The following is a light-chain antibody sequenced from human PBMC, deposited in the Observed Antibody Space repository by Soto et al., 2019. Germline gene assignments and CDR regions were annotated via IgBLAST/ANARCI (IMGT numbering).Light chain of an antibody. CDR2: EVS. CDR1: RSDVGGYNY. V-gene: IGLV2-14*01. Sequence: QSVLTQPASVSGSPGQSITISCTGTRSDVGGYNYVSWFQQYPGKATKLMIFEVSNRPSGVSNRFSGSKSGNTASLTISGLQAEDEGNYYCSSYTSSSTHVFGGGTKVTVL. J-gene: IGLJ2*01. CDR3: SSYTSSSTHV.